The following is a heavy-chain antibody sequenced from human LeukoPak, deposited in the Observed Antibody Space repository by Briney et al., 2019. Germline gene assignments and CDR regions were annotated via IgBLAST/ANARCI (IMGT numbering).Heavy chain of an antibody. V-gene: IGHV3-23*01. CDR2: ISGSGGST. Sequence: PGGSLRLSCAASGFTFSSYALSWVRKAPGKGLEWVSAISGSGGSTYYADSVKGRFTISRDNSKNTLYLQMNSLRAEDTAVYYCAKDRVATTLFDYWGQGTLVTVSS. CDR3: AKDRVATTLFDY. CDR1: GFTFSSYA. J-gene: IGHJ4*02. D-gene: IGHD5-12*01.